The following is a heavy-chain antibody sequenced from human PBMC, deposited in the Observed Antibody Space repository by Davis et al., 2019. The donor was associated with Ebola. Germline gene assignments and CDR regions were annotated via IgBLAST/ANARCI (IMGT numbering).Heavy chain of an antibody. D-gene: IGHD2-15*01. V-gene: IGHV3-23*01. CDR3: ARVVVVAATPWFDP. Sequence: GESLKISCAASGFTFSSYAMSWVRQAPGKGLEWVSVISGSGGSTYYADSVKGRFTISRDNSKNTLYLQMNSLRAEDTAVYYCARVVVVAATPWFDPWGQGTLVTVSS. J-gene: IGHJ5*02. CDR1: GFTFSSYA. CDR2: ISGSGGST.